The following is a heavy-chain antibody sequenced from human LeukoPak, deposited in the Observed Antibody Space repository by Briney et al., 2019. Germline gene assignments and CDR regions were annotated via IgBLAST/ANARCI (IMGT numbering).Heavy chain of an antibody. CDR2: IYYSGST. CDR3: VLSTMIVVVITPSFDY. D-gene: IGHD3-22*01. CDR1: GGSISSYY. Sequence: SETLSLTCTVSGGSISSYYWSWIRQPPGRGLEWIGYIYYSGSTYYNPSLKSRVTISVDTSKNQFSLKLSSVTAADTAVYYCVLSTMIVVVITPSFDYWGQGTQVTVSS. J-gene: IGHJ4*02. V-gene: IGHV4-59*04.